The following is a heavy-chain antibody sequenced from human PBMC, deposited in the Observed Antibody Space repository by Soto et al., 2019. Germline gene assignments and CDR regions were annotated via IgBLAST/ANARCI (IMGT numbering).Heavy chain of an antibody. CDR2: ISYDGNNK. Sequence: QVQLVESGGGVVQPGRSLRLSCAASGFIFSSYAMHWVRLAPVRGLEWVAVISYDGNNKYYEDTVKGRFTISRDNSKNTLYMQMNSLRAEDTAVYYCARDRYYDILTGYYDNWFDPWGQGTLVTVSS. CDR1: GFIFSSYA. D-gene: IGHD3-9*01. V-gene: IGHV3-30-3*01. CDR3: ARDRYYDILTGYYDNWFDP. J-gene: IGHJ5*02.